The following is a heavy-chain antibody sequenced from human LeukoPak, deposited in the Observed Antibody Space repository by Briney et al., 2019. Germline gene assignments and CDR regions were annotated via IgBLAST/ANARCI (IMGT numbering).Heavy chain of an antibody. V-gene: IGHV4-39*01. Sequence: SETLSLTCTVSGGSISSSSYHWGWIRQPPGKGLEWIGSIYYSGSTYYNPSLKSRVTISVDTSKNQFSLKLSSATAADTAVYYCARRTGGSYFDYWGQGTLVTVSS. CDR3: ARRTGGSYFDY. CDR2: IYYSGST. D-gene: IGHD1-26*01. J-gene: IGHJ4*02. CDR1: GGSISSSSYH.